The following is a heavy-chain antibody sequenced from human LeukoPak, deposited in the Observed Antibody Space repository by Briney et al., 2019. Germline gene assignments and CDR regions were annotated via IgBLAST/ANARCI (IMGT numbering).Heavy chain of an antibody. D-gene: IGHD3-16*01. CDR3: AKDLAMITFGGGFDY. CDR2: IWYDGSNK. J-gene: IGHJ4*02. V-gene: IGHV3-33*06. Sequence: QPGRSLRLSCAASGFTFSSYGMHWVRQAPGKGLEWVAVIWYDGSNKYYADSVKVRFTISRDNSKEQLYLQMNSLRDEDTAVYYCAKDLAMITFGGGFDYWGQGTLVTVSS. CDR1: GFTFSSYG.